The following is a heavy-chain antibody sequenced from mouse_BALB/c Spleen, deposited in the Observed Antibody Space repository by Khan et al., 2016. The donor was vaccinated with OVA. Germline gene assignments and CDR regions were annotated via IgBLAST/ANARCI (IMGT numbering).Heavy chain of an antibody. V-gene: IGHV1-7*01. Sequence: QVQLKESGAELAKPGASVKMSCKASGYMFTSYWMNWVKQRPGQGLEWIGYINPSSGYTDYNQKFKDKATLTADKSSSTAYMQLSSLTSEDSAVYYCARSGDGRLADWGQGALVTVSA. J-gene: IGHJ3*01. CDR3: ARSGDGRLAD. CDR1: GYMFTSYW. CDR2: INPSSGYT. D-gene: IGHD1-1*01.